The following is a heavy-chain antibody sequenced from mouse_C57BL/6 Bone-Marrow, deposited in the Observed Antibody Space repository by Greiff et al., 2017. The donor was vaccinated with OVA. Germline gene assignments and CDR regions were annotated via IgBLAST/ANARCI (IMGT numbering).Heavy chain of an antibody. CDR2: ISSGSSTI. Sequence: EVQRVESGGGLVKPGGSLTLSCAASGFTFSDYGMHWVRQAPEKGLEWVAYISSGSSTIYYADTVKGRFTVSRDNTKNTLFLQMAMLRSEDTAMYYGASLFIYYYGSSDAMYYWGQGTSVTVSS. D-gene: IGHD1-1*01. CDR3: ASLFIYYYGSSDAMYY. CDR1: GFTFSDYG. V-gene: IGHV5-17*01. J-gene: IGHJ4*01.